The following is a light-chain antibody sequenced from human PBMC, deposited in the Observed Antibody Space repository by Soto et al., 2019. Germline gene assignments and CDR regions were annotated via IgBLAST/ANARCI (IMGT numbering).Light chain of an antibody. CDR3: QQYDSIPFT. J-gene: IGKJ3*01. V-gene: IGKV1-33*01. CDR2: DAS. CDR1: QDISKY. Sequence: DIQMPQSPSSLSASVGDRVTITCQASQDISKYLNWYQQKPGKAPKLLIYDASNLEAGVPSRFSGTGSGTFYTFTISSLHPEDFATYHCQQYDSIPFTFGPGTKVDIK.